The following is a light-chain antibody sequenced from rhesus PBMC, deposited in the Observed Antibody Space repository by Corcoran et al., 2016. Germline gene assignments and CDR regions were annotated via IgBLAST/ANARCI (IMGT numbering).Light chain of an antibody. V-gene: IGKV2-91*01. CDR3: MQGTQLPLT. Sequence: AMIQSPLSLPVTLGQPASISRRSSQSLLYSNGYTYLYWYLQKPGQCTQPLMYFASYRASGVPDRFSGKGSGTDFTLEISRVEAEDIRVYYCMQGTQLPLTFGGGTKVEIK. CDR2: FAS. CDR1: QSLLYSNGYTY. J-gene: IGKJ4*01.